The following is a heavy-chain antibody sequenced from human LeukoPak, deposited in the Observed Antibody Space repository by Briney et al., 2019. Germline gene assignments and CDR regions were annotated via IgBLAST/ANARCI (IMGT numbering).Heavy chain of an antibody. CDR2: IRGSDGST. CDR1: GFPFSTYA. J-gene: IGHJ4*02. V-gene: IGHV3-23*01. D-gene: IGHD4-17*01. Sequence: GGSLRLSCAASGFPFSTYAMSWVRQAPGKGLEWVSSIRGSDGSTYYADSVKGRFAISRDNSKNTLYLQMNSLRAEDTAVYYCAKDVYGDYGGLDYWGQGTLVTVSS. CDR3: AKDVYGDYGGLDY.